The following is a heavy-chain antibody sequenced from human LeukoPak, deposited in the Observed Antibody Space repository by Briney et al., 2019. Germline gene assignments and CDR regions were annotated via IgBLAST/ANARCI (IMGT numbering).Heavy chain of an antibody. Sequence: GGSLRLSCAASGFTFSSYGMNWVRQAPGKGLEWVSYISSSGSTIYYADSVKGRFTISRDNAKNSLYLQMNSLRAEDTAVYYCARAPSGWYPDYWGQGTLVTVSS. D-gene: IGHD6-19*01. V-gene: IGHV3-48*03. CDR1: GFTFSSYG. CDR2: ISSSGSTI. CDR3: ARAPSGWYPDY. J-gene: IGHJ4*02.